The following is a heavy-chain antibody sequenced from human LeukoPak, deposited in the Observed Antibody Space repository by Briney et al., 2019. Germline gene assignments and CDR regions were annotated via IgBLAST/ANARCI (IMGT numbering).Heavy chain of an antibody. V-gene: IGHV4-34*01. Sequence: SETLSLTCAVYGGSFSGYYWSWIRQPPGKGLEWIGEINHSGSTNYNPSLKSRVTISVDTSKNQFSLKLSSVTAADTAVYYCARGYSSGWYGRRNWFDPWGQGTLVTVSS. D-gene: IGHD6-19*01. J-gene: IGHJ5*02. CDR1: GGSFSGYY. CDR3: ARGYSSGWYGRRNWFDP. CDR2: INHSGST.